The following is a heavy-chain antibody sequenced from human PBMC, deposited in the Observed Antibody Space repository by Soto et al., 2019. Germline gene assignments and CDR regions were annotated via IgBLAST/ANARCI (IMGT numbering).Heavy chain of an antibody. D-gene: IGHD5-18*01. Sequence: EVQLMESGGGLVQPGGSLRLSCAASGLTFSSYAMSWVRQAPGKGLEWVSAISGSGGSTYYADSVKGRFTISRDNSKNTLYLQMNSLRAEDTAVYYCANFPRYSYGGYWGQGTLVTVSS. J-gene: IGHJ4*02. CDR1: GLTFSSYA. CDR3: ANFPRYSYGGY. CDR2: ISGSGGST. V-gene: IGHV3-23*01.